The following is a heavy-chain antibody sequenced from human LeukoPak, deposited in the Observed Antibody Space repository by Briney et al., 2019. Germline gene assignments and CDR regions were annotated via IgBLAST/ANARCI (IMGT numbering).Heavy chain of an antibody. CDR2: IYYSGST. V-gene: IGHV4-31*03. Sequence: SETLSLTCTVSGGSISSGGYYWSWIRQHPGKGLEWIGYIYYSGSTYYNPSLKSRVTLSVDTSKNHFSLKLSSVPAADTAVYYCARALRYCSSTSCDVFDYWGQGTLVTVSS. J-gene: IGHJ4*02. CDR1: GGSISSGGYY. D-gene: IGHD2-2*01. CDR3: ARALRYCSSTSCDVFDY.